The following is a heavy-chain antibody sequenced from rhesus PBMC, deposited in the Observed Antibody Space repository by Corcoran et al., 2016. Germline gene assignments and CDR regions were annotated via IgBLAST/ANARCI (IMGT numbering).Heavy chain of an antibody. J-gene: IGHJ4*01. V-gene: IGHV3-136*01. Sequence: EVQLVESGGGLVQPGGSLRLSCAASGFTFSSYDMSWVRQAPGKGLEWVSYISYTCKTIYYADSVKGRFTISRDNAKNSLSLQMSSLRAEDTAVYYCTRSRGYSYSFPSYFDYWGQGVLVTVSS. CDR1: GFTFSSYD. D-gene: IGHD5-12*01. CDR3: TRSRGYSYSFPSYFDY. CDR2: ISYTCKTI.